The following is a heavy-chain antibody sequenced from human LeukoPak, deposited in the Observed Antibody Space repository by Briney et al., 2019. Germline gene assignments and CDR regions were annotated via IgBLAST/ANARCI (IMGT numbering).Heavy chain of an antibody. CDR3: ARIFSYYDSSGYAYYFDY. J-gene: IGHJ4*02. CDR2: IKQDGSEK. Sequence: GSLRLSCAASGFTFSSYWMRWVRQAPGKGLEWVANIKQDGSEKYYVDSVKGRFTISRDNAKNSLYLQMNSLRAEDTAVYYCARIFSYYDSSGYAYYFDYWGQGTLVTVSS. CDR1: GFTFSSYW. V-gene: IGHV3-7*01. D-gene: IGHD3-22*01.